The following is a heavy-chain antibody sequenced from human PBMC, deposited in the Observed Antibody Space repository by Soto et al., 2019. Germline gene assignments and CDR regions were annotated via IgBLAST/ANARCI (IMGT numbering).Heavy chain of an antibody. CDR3: AKVSYGSDNFDY. CDR1: GFTFTTYA. D-gene: IGHD3-10*01. CDR2: ISASGGST. Sequence: GESLKISCAASGFTFTTYAMSWVRQAPGKGLEWVSGISASGGSTYYADSVKGRFTISRDNSKNTLYLQMNSLRAEDTAVYYCAKVSYGSDNFDYWGQGTLVTVSS. V-gene: IGHV3-23*01. J-gene: IGHJ4*02.